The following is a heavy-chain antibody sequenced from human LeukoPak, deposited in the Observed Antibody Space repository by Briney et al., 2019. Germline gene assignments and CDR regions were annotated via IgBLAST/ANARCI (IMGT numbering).Heavy chain of an antibody. CDR3: ARDYYDSSAYFGY. CDR1: GGSFSGYY. J-gene: IGHJ4*02. V-gene: IGHV4-34*01. CDR2: IYHSGST. Sequence: SETLSLTCAVYGGSFSGYYWSWIRQPPGKGLEWIGSIYHSGSTYYNPSLKSRVTISVDTSKNQFSLKLSSVTAADTAVYYCARDYYDSSAYFGYWGQGTLVTVSS. D-gene: IGHD3-22*01.